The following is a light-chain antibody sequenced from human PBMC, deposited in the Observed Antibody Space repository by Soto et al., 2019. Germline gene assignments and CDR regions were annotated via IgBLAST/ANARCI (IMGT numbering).Light chain of an antibody. V-gene: IGLV2-18*02. Sequence: QSALTQPPSVSGSPGQSVTISFIGTSSDIGTYDRVSWYQAPPGTAPKLIIYEVHNRPSGVPDRFSGSKSGNTASLTISGLQAEDEADYYCSSYAISTTLLFGGGTKVTVL. CDR3: SSYAISTTLL. CDR2: EVH. CDR1: SSDIGTYDR. J-gene: IGLJ2*01.